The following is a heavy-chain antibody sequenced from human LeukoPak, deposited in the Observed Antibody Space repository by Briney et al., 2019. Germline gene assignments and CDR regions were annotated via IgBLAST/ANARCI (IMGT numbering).Heavy chain of an antibody. J-gene: IGHJ4*02. D-gene: IGHD6-13*01. Sequence: PGRSLRLSCAASGFTFSSYAMHWVRQAPGKGLEWVAVISYDGSNKYYADSVKGRFTISRDNSKNTLYLQMNSLRAEDTAVYYCARDKIAALDYWGQGTLVTVSS. CDR1: GFTFSSYA. V-gene: IGHV3-30*04. CDR3: ARDKIAALDY. CDR2: ISYDGSNK.